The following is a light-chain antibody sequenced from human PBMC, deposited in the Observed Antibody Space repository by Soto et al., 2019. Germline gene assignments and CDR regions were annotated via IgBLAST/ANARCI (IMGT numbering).Light chain of an antibody. V-gene: IGKV3-15*01. Sequence: EIVMTQSPATLSVSPGERATLSCRASQSVSSNLAWYQQKPGQAPRVLMYGASTRATGIPDRFSGSASGTACTRSISGRQFEDSALYYEQQHNYWPPWTFGHGTKVEIK. J-gene: IGKJ1*01. CDR3: QQHNYWPPWT. CDR1: QSVSSN. CDR2: GAS.